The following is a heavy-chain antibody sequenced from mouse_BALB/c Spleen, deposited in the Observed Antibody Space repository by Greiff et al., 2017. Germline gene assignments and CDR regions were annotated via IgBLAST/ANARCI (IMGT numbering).Heavy chain of an antibody. D-gene: IGHD2-3*01. CDR2: IDPANGNT. J-gene: IGHJ4*01. CDR1: GFNIKDTY. Sequence: VQLPRSGAELVKPGASVKLSCTASGFNIKDTYMHWVKQRPEQGLEWIGRIDPANGNTKYDPKFQGKATITADTSSNTAYLQLSSLTSEDTAVYYCATIYDGYYVDYWGQGTSVTVSS. CDR3: ATIYDGYYVDY. V-gene: IGHV14-3*02.